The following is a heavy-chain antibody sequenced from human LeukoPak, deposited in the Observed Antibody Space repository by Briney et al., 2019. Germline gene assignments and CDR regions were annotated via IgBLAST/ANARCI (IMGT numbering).Heavy chain of an antibody. V-gene: IGHV1-2*02. D-gene: IGHD3-3*01. J-gene: IGHJ4*02. Sequence: ASVKVSCKASGYTFTGYYMHWVRQAPGQGLEWMGWINPNSGGTNYAQKFQGRVTMTRDTSISTAYMELSRLRSDDTAVYYCATDRDDFWSGYYPDDVWGTWGQGTLVTVSS. CDR2: INPNSGGT. CDR1: GYTFTGYY. CDR3: ATDRDDFWSGYYPDDVWGT.